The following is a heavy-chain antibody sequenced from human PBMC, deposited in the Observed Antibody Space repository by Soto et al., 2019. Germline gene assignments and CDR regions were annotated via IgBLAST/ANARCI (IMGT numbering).Heavy chain of an antibody. V-gene: IGHV4-30-4*01. CDR3: ARAHPEDYYYDSSGLYFDY. Sequence: TLPLTCAASGGSISRGDYHWSWIRQPPGKGLEWIGDIYYSGSSYYNPSLKSRVTISVHTSNNQFSLKLSSVTAADTAVYYCARAHPEDYYYDSSGLYFDYWGQGTLGTVSS. J-gene: IGHJ4*02. CDR2: IYYSGSS. CDR1: GGSISRGDYH. D-gene: IGHD3-22*01.